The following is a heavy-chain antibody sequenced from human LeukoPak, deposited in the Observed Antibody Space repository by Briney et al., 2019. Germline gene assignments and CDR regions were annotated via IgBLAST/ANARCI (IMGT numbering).Heavy chain of an antibody. V-gene: IGHV5-51*07. J-gene: IGHJ4*02. CDR2: IYPGDSDT. CDR3: ASGSSLRGQLGYFDY. CDR1: GYSFTSYW. Sequence: GESLKISCKGSGYSFTSYWIGWVHQMPGKGLEWMGIIYPGDSDTRYSPSFQGQVTISADKSISTAYLQWSSLKASDTAMYYCASGSSLRGQLGYFDYWGQGTLVTVSS. D-gene: IGHD2-2*01.